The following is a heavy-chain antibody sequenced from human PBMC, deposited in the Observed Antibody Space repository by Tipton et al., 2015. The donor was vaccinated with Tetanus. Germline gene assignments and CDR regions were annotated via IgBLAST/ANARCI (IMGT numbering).Heavy chain of an antibody. CDR3: ASGSALDY. D-gene: IGHD6-25*01. Sequence: SLRLSCAASGFTFSDYTMNWVRQTPGKGLEWVSSISSTSSYVYYADSLKGRFTISRDNAKSSLYLQMNSLRAEDTAVYFCASGSALDYWGPGALVTVSS. V-gene: IGHV3-21*01. CDR2: ISSTSSYV. J-gene: IGHJ4*02. CDR1: GFTFSDYT.